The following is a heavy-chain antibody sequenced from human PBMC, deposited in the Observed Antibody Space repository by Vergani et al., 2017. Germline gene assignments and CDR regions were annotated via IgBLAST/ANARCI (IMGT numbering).Heavy chain of an antibody. V-gene: IGHV3-11*05. J-gene: IGHJ6*02. CDR3: ARLGIARYYGMDV. CDR1: GFTVSSNY. D-gene: IGHD6-13*01. CDR2: ISSSSSYT. Sequence: VQLVESGGGLVQPGGSLRLSCAASGFTVSSNYMSWIRQAPGKGLEWVSYISSSSSYTNYADSVKGRFTISRDNAKNSLYLQMNSLRAEDTAVYYCARLGIARYYGMDVWGQGTTVTVSS.